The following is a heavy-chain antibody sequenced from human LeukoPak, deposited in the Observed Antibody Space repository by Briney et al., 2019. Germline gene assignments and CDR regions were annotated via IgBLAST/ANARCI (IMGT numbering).Heavy chain of an antibody. D-gene: IGHD3-10*01. J-gene: IGHJ4*02. CDR2: ITHTGST. CDR1: GGSFSGYY. CDR3: ARDEAEGNDYGSGSPVLDY. Sequence: SETLSLTCAVYGGSFSGYYWTWIRQPPGKGLEWIGEITHTGSTNYNPSLKSRITISVDTSKNQFSLKLSSVTAADTAVYYCARDEAEGNDYGSGSPVLDYWGQGTLVTVSS. V-gene: IGHV4-34*01.